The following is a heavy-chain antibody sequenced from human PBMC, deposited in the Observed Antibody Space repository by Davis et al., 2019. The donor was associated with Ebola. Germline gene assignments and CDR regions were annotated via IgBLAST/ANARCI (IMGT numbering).Heavy chain of an antibody. D-gene: IGHD6-19*01. CDR1: GYSFTTYA. CDR2: VHGGNGNT. Sequence: ASVKVSCKASGYSFTTYAIHWVRQAPGQRLEWMGWVHGGNGNTKYSQRFQGRVTITTDTSASTVYLDLTSLRSEDTAVFYCARASFGYNSGWYADYWGPGSLVTVSS. CDR3: ARASFGYNSGWYADY. V-gene: IGHV1-3*01. J-gene: IGHJ4*02.